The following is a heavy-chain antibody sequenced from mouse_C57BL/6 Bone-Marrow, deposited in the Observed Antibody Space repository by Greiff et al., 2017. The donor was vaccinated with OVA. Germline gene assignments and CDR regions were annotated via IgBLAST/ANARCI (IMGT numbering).Heavy chain of an antibody. CDR2: ISSGSSNI. CDR3: ARPGSYYYAMDY. CDR1: GFTFSDYG. Sequence: EVKLVESGGGLVKPGGSLKLSCAASGFTFSDYGMHWVRQAPEKGLEWVAYISSGSSNIYSADTVKGRFTITRDNAKNTLFLQMTSLRSEDTARYYCARPGSYYYAMDYWGQGTSVTVSS. D-gene: IGHD1-1*01. J-gene: IGHJ4*01. V-gene: IGHV5-17*01.